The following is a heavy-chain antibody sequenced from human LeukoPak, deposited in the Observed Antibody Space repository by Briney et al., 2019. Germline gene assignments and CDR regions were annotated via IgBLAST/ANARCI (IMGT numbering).Heavy chain of an antibody. CDR2: ISWNSGSI. CDR3: AKDTTSHPQLGYMDV. V-gene: IGHV3-9*01. J-gene: IGHJ6*03. Sequence: PGRSLRLSCAASGFTFDDYAMHWVRQAPGKGLEWVSGISWNSGSIGYADSVKGRFTISRDNAKNSLYLQMNSLRAEDTALYYCAKDTTSHPQLGYMDVWGKGTTVTVSS. D-gene: IGHD2-2*01. CDR1: GFTFDDYA.